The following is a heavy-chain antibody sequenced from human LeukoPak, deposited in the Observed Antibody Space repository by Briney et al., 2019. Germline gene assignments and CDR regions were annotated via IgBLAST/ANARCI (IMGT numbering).Heavy chain of an antibody. J-gene: IGHJ4*02. CDR2: IYSAGST. Sequence: GGSLRLSCAASGFTVSTNYISWVRQAPGKGLEWVSVIYSAGSTYYADSVKGRFTISRDNSKNTVYLQMNSLRPDDTAVYYCAREGGSGSYGYDYWSQGTLVTVSS. CDR3: AREGGSGSYGYDY. CDR1: GFTVSTNY. D-gene: IGHD3-10*01. V-gene: IGHV3-66*02.